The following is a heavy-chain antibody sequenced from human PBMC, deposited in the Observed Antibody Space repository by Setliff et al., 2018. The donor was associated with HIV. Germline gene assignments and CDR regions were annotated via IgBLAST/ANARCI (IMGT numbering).Heavy chain of an antibody. CDR1: GGSFSDYF. CDR2: INHSGST. Sequence: PSETLSLTCGVYGGSFSDYFWSWIRQSPGKGLEWIGEINHSGSTNYNPSLKSRVTISVDTSKNQFSLKLSSVTAADAAVYYCARDQVFSRWYWFDPWGQGTLVTVSS. V-gene: IGHV4-34*01. J-gene: IGHJ5*02. CDR3: ARDQVFSRWYWFDP. D-gene: IGHD6-13*01.